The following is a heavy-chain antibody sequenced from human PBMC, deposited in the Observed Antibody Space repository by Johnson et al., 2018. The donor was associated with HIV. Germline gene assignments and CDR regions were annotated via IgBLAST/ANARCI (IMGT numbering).Heavy chain of an antibody. D-gene: IGHD6-19*01. CDR2: TRDKANSYST. CDR1: GFTFSDHY. J-gene: IGHJ3*01. Sequence: VHLVESGGGLVQPGGSLRLSCAASGFTFSDHYMDWVRQAPGNGLEWIARTRDKANSYSTEYAASVKGRFIISRDGLKDSLYLQMNSLKSEDTAVYFCARRAYTSGWYAAFDLWGQWTMVTVSS. CDR3: ARRAYTSGWYAAFDL. V-gene: IGHV3-72*01.